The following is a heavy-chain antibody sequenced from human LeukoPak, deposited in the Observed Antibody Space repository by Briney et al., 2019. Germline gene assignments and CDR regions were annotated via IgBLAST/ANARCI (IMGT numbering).Heavy chain of an antibody. D-gene: IGHD2-2*01. J-gene: IGHJ5*02. Sequence: SVKVSCKASGGTFSSYAISWVRQAPGQGLEWMGGIIPIFGTANYAQKFQGRVTITADESTSTAYMELSSLRSEDTAVYYCALETSCYVRGAQNNWFDPWGQGTLVTVSS. CDR1: GGTFSSYA. CDR2: IIPIFGTA. CDR3: ALETSCYVRGAQNNWFDP. V-gene: IGHV1-69*13.